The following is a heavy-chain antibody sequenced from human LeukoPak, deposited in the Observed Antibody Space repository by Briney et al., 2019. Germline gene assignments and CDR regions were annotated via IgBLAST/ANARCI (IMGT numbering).Heavy chain of an antibody. Sequence: GGSLRLSCAASGFTFSSYAMSWVRQAPGKGLEWVSAISGSGGSTYYADSVKGRFTISRDNSKNTLYLQMNSLRAEDTAVYYCAKDGYYYDSSGYNTHIPPQYFQHWGQGTLVTVSS. CDR1: GFTFSSYA. CDR3: AKDGYYYDSSGYNTHIPPQYFQH. D-gene: IGHD3-22*01. CDR2: ISGSGGST. V-gene: IGHV3-23*01. J-gene: IGHJ1*01.